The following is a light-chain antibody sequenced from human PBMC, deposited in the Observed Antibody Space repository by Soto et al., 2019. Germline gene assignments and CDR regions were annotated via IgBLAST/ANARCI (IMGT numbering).Light chain of an antibody. V-gene: IGKV1-33*01. J-gene: IGKJ1*01. CDR1: QDIGNF. Sequence: DIQMTQSLPTLSASVGDRVTITCQASQDIGNFLSWYQQKPGKVPKLLIFDASNLETGVPSRFSGSGSGTDFTLTISCLQSEDFATYYCQQYNSYTWTFGQGTKAAI. CDR2: DAS. CDR3: QQYNSYTWT.